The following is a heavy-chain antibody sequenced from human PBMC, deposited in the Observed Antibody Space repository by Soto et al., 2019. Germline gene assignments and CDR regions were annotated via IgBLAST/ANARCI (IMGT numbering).Heavy chain of an antibody. CDR2: IYKSATT. D-gene: IGHD7-27*01. J-gene: IGHJ5*01. CDR3: ARGRYCLTGRCFPNWFDS. Sequence: SETLSLTCSVSGDSISNLDYFWAWIRQPPGQALEYIGYIYKSATTYSNPSFESRVAISVDTSKSQFSLNVTSVTAADTAVYFCARGRYCLTGRCFPNWFDSWGQGARVTVSS. CDR1: GDSISNLDYF. V-gene: IGHV4-30-4*01.